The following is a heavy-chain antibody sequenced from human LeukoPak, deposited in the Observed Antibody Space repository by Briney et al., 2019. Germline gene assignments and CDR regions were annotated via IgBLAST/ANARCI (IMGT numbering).Heavy chain of an antibody. J-gene: IGHJ6*03. V-gene: IGHV4-59*01. Sequence: SETLSLTCTVSGGSISSYYWSWIRQPPGKGLEWIGYIYYSGSTNYNPSLKSRVTISVDTSKNRFSLKLSSVIAADTAVYYCARTTEGHCSSASCFGFSYSYYMDVWGKGTTVTISS. CDR1: GGSISSYY. CDR3: ARTTEGHCSSASCFGFSYSYYMDV. CDR2: IYYSGST. D-gene: IGHD2-2*01.